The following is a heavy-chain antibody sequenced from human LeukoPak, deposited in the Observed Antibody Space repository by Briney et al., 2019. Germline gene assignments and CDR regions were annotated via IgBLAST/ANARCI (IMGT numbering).Heavy chain of an antibody. CDR3: ARVPRSSSWTDFDY. J-gene: IGHJ4*02. Sequence: GGPLRLSCAASGFTFSSYAMHWVRQAPGKGLEWVAVISYDGSNKYYADSVKGRFTISRDNSKNTLYLQMNSLRAEDTAVYYCARVPRSSSWTDFDYWGQGTLVTVSS. CDR2: ISYDGSNK. D-gene: IGHD6-13*01. CDR1: GFTFSSYA. V-gene: IGHV3-30*14.